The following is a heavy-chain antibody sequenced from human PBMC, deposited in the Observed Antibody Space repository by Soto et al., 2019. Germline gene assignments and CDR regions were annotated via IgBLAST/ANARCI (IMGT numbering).Heavy chain of an antibody. J-gene: IGHJ4*02. Sequence: VQLVESGGGFVRPGGSLRLSCAVSGFNFNSHWMSWVRQAPGKGLEWVATMNQGSTETYSVDSLKGRFIISRDNAKNSLYLQMNRLRAEDTAVYYCVPDHPTPGLYFDYWGQGTLVTVSS. CDR1: GFNFNSHW. CDR2: MNQGSTET. V-gene: IGHV3-7*01. CDR3: VPDHPTPGLYFDY. D-gene: IGHD2-8*02.